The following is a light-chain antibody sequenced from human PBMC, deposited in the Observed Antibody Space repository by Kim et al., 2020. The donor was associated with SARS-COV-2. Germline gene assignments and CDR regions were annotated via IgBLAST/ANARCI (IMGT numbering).Light chain of an antibody. V-gene: IGKV2-28*01. CDR3: MQALQTPLT. CDR2: LGF. J-gene: IGKJ4*01. CDR1: QSLLHSNGYNY. Sequence: DIVMTQSPLSLPVTPGEPASISCRSSQSLLHSNGYNYLDWYLQKPGQSPQLLIYLGFNRASGVPDRFSGSGSGTDFTLKISRVEAEDVGVYYCMQALQTPLTFGGGTKLEI.